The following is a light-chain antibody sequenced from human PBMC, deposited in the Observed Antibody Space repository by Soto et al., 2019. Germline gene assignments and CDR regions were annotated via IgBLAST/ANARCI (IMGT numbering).Light chain of an antibody. J-gene: IGKJ1*01. V-gene: IGKV1-39*01. CDR2: AAS. CDR1: QSISSY. CDR3: QQSYSSPRR. Sequence: DIPMTQSPSSLSASVGDRVTITCRASQSISSYLNWYQQKPGKAPKLLIYAASSLQSGVPSRFSGSGSGTDVTLTISSLQPEDFATYYCQQSYSSPRRFGQGTKVEIK.